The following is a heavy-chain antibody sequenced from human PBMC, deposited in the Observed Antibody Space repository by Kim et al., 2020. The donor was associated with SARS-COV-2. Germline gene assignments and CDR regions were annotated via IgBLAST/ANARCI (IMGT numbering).Heavy chain of an antibody. CDR3: AASAGGVGSLG. D-gene: IGHD2-8*02. J-gene: IGHJ4*02. Sequence: GGSLRLSCAASGFTFSQYGMYWVRQAPGKGLECVAGIWFDGSSEMYPDSVKGRFTISRDNAKSMLDLQMSSLRAEDTATYYCAASAGGVGSLGWGPGAPV. CDR1: GFTFSQYG. V-gene: IGHV3-33*07. CDR2: IWFDGSSE.